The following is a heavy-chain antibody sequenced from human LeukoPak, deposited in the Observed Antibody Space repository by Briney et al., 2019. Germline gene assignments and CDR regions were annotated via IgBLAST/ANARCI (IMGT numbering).Heavy chain of an antibody. J-gene: IGHJ4*02. CDR1: GFTFSSYA. D-gene: IGHD3-3*01. CDR3: AKDGGYDFWSASGFFDY. CDR2: ISGSGGST. Sequence: GGSLRLSCAASGFTFSSYAMSWVRQAPGKGLEWVSAISGSGGSTYYADSVKGRFTISRDNSKSTLYLQMNSLRAEDTAVYYCAKDGGYDFWSASGFFDYWGQGTLVTVSS. V-gene: IGHV3-23*01.